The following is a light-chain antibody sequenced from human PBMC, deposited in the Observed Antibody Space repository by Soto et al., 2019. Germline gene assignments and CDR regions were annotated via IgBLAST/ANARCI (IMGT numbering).Light chain of an antibody. CDR2: EVS. J-gene: IGLJ1*01. CDR3: SSYTSSTNYV. Sequence: QSALTQPASVSGSPGQSIIISCTGTSSDIGGCNYVSWYQQHPGKAPKLMIYEVSNRPSGVSNRFSGSKSGNTASLTISGLQAEDEADYYCSSYTSSTNYVFGTGTKVTVL. CDR1: SSDIGGCNY. V-gene: IGLV2-14*01.